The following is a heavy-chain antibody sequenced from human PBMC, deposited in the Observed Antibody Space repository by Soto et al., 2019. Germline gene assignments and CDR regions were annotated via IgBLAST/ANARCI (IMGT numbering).Heavy chain of an antibody. D-gene: IGHD3-10*01. CDR3: AAPTMAIMEDYDYYGMDV. CDR2: INPSSGGT. CDR1: GYTFTGYY. J-gene: IGHJ6*02. Sequence: ASVKVSCKASGYTFTGYYMHWVRQAPGQGLEWMGWINPSSGGTNYAQKFQGRVTMTRDTSISTAYMELSRLRSDDAAVYYCAAPTMAIMEDYDYYGMDVWGQGTTVTVSS. V-gene: IGHV1-2*02.